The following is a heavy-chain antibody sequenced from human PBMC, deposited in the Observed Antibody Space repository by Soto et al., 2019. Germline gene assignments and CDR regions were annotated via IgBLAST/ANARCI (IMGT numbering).Heavy chain of an antibody. CDR1: GFTFSHYY. CDR2: INNDGTTT. V-gene: IGHV3-74*01. CDR3: SLHKFDSSGSYAIDY. D-gene: IGHD3-22*01. J-gene: IGHJ4*02. Sequence: PGGSLRLSCAASGFTFSHYYMEWVRQAPGKGLVWVSRINNDGTTTSYADSVKGRFTISIDTAKSAVYLQMNSLRAEDTAAYYCSLHKFDSSGSYAIDYWGQGILVTVSS.